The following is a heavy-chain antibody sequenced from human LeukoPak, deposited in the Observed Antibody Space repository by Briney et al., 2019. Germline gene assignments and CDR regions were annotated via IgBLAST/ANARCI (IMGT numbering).Heavy chain of an antibody. V-gene: IGHV3-48*01. D-gene: IGHD3-3*01. CDR2: ISSSSTI. J-gene: IGHJ6*03. CDR1: GFTFSSYS. Sequence: GGSLRLSCAASGFTFSSYSMNWVRQAPGKGLEWVSYISSSSTIYYADSVKGRFTISRDNAKNSLYLQMNSLRAEDTAVYYCARDQGSGVASMDVWGKGTTVTVSS. CDR3: ARDQGSGVASMDV.